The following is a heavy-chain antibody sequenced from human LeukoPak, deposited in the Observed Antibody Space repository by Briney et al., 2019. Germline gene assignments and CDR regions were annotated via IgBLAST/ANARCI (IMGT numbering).Heavy chain of an antibody. J-gene: IGHJ4*02. CDR3: ARGSCSSTNCYPHEDF. Sequence: ASVKVSCKASGYTFTSCGIIWVRQAPGQGLEWMGWISAYNGYTNSAQHLQGRVTMTTDTSTSTAYMELRSLRSDDTAVYYCARGSCSSTNCYPHEDFWGQGTLVTVSS. CDR2: ISAYNGYT. D-gene: IGHD2-2*01. CDR1: GYTFTSCG. V-gene: IGHV1-18*01.